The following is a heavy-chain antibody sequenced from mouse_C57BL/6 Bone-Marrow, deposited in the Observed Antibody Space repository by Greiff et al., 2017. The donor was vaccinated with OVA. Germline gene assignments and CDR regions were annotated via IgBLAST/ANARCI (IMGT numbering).Heavy chain of an antibody. V-gene: IGHV1-81*01. J-gene: IGHJ2*01. CDR1: GYTFTSYG. Sequence: QVHVKQSGAELARPGASVKLSCKASGYTFTSYGISWVKQRTGQGLEWIGEIYPRSGNTYYNEKFKGKATLTADKSSSTAYMELRSLTSEDSAVYFCARKRGRLFDYWGQGTTLTVSS. CDR3: ARKRGRLFDY. CDR2: IYPRSGNT.